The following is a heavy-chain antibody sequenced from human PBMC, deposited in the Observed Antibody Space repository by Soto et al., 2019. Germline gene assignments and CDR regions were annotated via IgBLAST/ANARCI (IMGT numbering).Heavy chain of an antibody. Sequence: QVQLQESGPGLVKPSQTLSLTCTVSGGSISSGGYYWSWIRQHPGKGLEWIGYIYYSGSTYYNPSLKSRVTIAVETSKNQFSLKLSSVTAADTAVYSCARGRYSYGPYDYWGQGTLVTVFS. J-gene: IGHJ4*02. CDR3: ARGRYSYGPYDY. V-gene: IGHV4-31*03. CDR1: GGSISSGGYY. CDR2: IYYSGST. D-gene: IGHD5-18*01.